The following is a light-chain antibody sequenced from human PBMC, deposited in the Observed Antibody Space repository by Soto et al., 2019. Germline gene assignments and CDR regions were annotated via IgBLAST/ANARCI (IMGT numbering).Light chain of an antibody. J-gene: IGLJ2*01. CDR2: ANS. CDR3: QSYDTSLSVV. Sequence: QSVLTQPPSVSGAPGQRVTISCTGTSSNIGAGYNVHWFQQLPGTAPKLLIYANSNRHSGVPDRFSGSKSGTSASLAITGLQAEDEADYYCQSYDTSLSVVFGGGTKLTVL. CDR1: SSNIGAGYN. V-gene: IGLV1-40*01.